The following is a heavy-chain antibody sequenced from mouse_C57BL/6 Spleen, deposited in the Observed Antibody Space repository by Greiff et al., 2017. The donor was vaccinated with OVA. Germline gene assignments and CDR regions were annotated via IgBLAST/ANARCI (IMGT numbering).Heavy chain of an antibody. CDR2: IDPSDSYT. V-gene: IGHV1-59*01. Sequence: QVHVKQPGAELVRPGTSVKLSCKASGYTFTSYWMHWVKQRPGQGLEWIGVIDPSDSYTNYNQKFKGKATVTVDTSSSTAYMQLSSLTSEDSAVYYCARCPLYYGSSYGAMDYWGQGTSVTVSS. D-gene: IGHD1-1*01. J-gene: IGHJ4*01. CDR1: GYTFTSYW. CDR3: ARCPLYYGSSYGAMDY.